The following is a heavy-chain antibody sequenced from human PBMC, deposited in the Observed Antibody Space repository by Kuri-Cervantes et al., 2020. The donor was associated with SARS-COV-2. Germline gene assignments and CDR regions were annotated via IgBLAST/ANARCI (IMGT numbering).Heavy chain of an antibody. J-gene: IGHJ6*03. Sequence: GESLKISCAASGFTFSSYWMSWVRQAPGKGLEWVANIKQDGSEKYYVDSVKGRFTISRDNAKNSLYLQMNSLRAEDTAVYYCAKPSSSSLNYYYYMDVWGKGTTVTVSS. V-gene: IGHV3-7*03. CDR3: AKPSSSSLNYYYYMDV. CDR2: IKQDGSEK. CDR1: GFTFSSYW. D-gene: IGHD6-6*01.